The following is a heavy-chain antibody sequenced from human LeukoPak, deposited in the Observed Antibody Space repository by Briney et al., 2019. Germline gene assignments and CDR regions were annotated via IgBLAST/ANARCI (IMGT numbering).Heavy chain of an antibody. V-gene: IGHV4-34*01. J-gene: IGHJ5*02. D-gene: IGHD3-3*01. Sequence: SETLSLTCAVYGGSFSGYYWSWSRQPPGRGLEWIGEINHSGSTNYNPSLKSRVTISVDTSKNQFSLKLSSVTAADTAVYYCARGPPTRITIFGVVIRSGSNWFDPWGQGTLLTVSS. CDR1: GGSFSGYY. CDR3: ARGPPTRITIFGVVIRSGSNWFDP. CDR2: INHSGST.